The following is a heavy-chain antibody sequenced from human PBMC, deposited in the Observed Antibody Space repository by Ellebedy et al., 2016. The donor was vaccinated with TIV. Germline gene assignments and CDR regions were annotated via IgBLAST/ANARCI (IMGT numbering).Heavy chain of an antibody. CDR3: AKEWNMAKNQDYFDY. J-gene: IGHJ4*02. Sequence: GESLKISXAASGFSFSSYSMRWVRQAPGTGLQWVSGISRSGNITSYADSVEGRFTISRDNSQNTVYLQMSSLRAEDTAIYYCAKEWNMAKNQDYFDYWGQGTLVTVSS. CDR1: GFSFSSYS. V-gene: IGHV3-23*01. CDR2: ISRSGNIT. D-gene: IGHD5-24*01.